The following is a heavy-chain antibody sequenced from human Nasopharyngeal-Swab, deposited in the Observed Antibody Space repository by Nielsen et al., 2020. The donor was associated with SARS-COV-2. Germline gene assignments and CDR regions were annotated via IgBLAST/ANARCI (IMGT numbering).Heavy chain of an antibody. J-gene: IGHJ4*02. Sequence: SVKVSCKVSGYTLTELSMHWVRQAPGKGLEWMGGFDPEDGETIYAQKFQGRATMTEDTSTDTAYMELSSLRSEDTAVYYCATDLFTAMLGDYWGQGTLVTVSS. CDR3: ATDLFTAMLGDY. D-gene: IGHD5-18*01. V-gene: IGHV1-24*01. CDR1: GYTLTELS. CDR2: FDPEDGET.